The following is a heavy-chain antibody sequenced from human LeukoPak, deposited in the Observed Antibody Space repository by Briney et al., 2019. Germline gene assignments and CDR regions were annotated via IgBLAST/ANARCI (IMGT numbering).Heavy chain of an antibody. Sequence: ASVKVSCKASGYTFTGYYIHSVRQAPGHGLEWRGWINPNSGGTNSAQKFQGRVTMTRDTSISTAYMEVTRLTSDDTAVYFCARVKAYGGAGDFDYWGQGTLVTVSS. D-gene: IGHD3-10*01. J-gene: IGHJ4*02. CDR1: GYTFTGYY. CDR2: INPNSGGT. V-gene: IGHV1-2*02. CDR3: ARVKAYGGAGDFDY.